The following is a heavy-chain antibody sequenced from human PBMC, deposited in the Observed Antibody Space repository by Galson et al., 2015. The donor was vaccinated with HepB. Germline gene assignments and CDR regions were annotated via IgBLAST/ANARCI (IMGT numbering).Heavy chain of an antibody. CDR3: ARDSIGVLWFGELPSLYYYGMDV. CDR2: ISSSSSTI. J-gene: IGHJ6*02. V-gene: IGHV3-48*02. D-gene: IGHD3-10*01. CDR1: GFTFSSYS. Sequence: SLRLSCAASGFTFSSYSMNWVRQAPGKGLEWVSYISSSSSTIYYADSVKGRFTISRDNAKNSLYLQMNSLRDEDTAVYYCARDSIGVLWFGELPSLYYYGMDVWGQGTTVTVSS.